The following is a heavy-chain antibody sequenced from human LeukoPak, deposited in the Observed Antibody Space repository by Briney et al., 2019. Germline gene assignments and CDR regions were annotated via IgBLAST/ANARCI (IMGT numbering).Heavy chain of an antibody. CDR3: ARVCVRDYGDACGGAFDI. Sequence: ASVKVSCKASGYTFTSYGISWVRQAPGQGLEWMGWISAYNGNTNYAQKLRGRVTMTTDTSTSTAYMELRSLRSDDTAVYYCARVCVRDYGDACGGAFDIWGQGTMVTVSS. D-gene: IGHD4-17*01. J-gene: IGHJ3*02. CDR1: GYTFTSYG. V-gene: IGHV1-18*01. CDR2: ISAYNGNT.